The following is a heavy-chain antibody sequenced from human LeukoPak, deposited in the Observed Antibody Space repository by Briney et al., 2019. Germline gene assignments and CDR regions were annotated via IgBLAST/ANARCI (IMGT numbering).Heavy chain of an antibody. V-gene: IGHV3-33*06. Sequence: GGSLRLSCAASGFTFSSYGMHWVRQAPGKGLEWGAVIWYDGRNKYYADSVKGRFTISRDNSKNTLYLQMNSLRAEDTAVYYCAKDLRYCSSTSCYQANYFDYWGQGTLVTVSS. D-gene: IGHD2-2*01. J-gene: IGHJ4*02. CDR3: AKDLRYCSSTSCYQANYFDY. CDR1: GFTFSSYG. CDR2: IWYDGRNK.